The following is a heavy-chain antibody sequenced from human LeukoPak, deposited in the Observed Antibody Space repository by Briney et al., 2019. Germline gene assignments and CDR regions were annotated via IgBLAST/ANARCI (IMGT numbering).Heavy chain of an antibody. CDR3: ARQAYTTMAYIDY. V-gene: IGHV3-23*01. CDR1: GFTFSSYV. CDR2: INSDGTT. D-gene: IGHD5-18*01. Sequence: GGSLRLSCAASGFTFSSYVMSWVRQAPGKGLEWVSIINSDGTTYYADSVKGRFTISRDNSKNTLFLQMSSLRADDTAVYYCARQAYTTMAYIDYWGQGTLVTVSS. J-gene: IGHJ4*02.